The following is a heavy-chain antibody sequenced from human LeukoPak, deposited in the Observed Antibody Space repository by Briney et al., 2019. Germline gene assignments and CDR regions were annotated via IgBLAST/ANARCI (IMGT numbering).Heavy chain of an antibody. CDR1: GGSISSYY. CDR3: ARDTLSGYYFEGAFDI. V-gene: IGHV4-59*01. J-gene: IGHJ3*02. Sequence: SETLSLTCTVSGGSISSYYWSWIRQPPGKGLEWIGYIYYSGNTNYNPSVKSRVTISVDTSKNQFSLKLSSVTAADTAVYYCARDTLSGYYFEGAFDIWGQGAMVTVSS. D-gene: IGHD3-22*01. CDR2: IYYSGNT.